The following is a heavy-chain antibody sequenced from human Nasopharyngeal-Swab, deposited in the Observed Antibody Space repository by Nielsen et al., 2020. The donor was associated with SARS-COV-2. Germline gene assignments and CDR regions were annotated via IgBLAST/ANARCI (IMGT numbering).Heavy chain of an antibody. CDR3: AKARRTDTYGFECFDY. CDR1: GFTFENYA. Sequence: SLKISCAASGFTFENYAMHWVRQPPGKGLEWVSGITWNSGNKGYAESVQDRFTISRDNARNSLYLQMNSLRPEDTALYYCAKARRTDTYGFECFDYWGQGSLVTVSS. J-gene: IGHJ4*02. V-gene: IGHV3-9*01. CDR2: ITWNSGNK. D-gene: IGHD5-18*01.